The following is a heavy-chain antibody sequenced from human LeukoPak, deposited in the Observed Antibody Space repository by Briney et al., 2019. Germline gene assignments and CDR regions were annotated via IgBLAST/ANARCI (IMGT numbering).Heavy chain of an antibody. Sequence: GGSLRLSCAASGFTFSGYSMTWVRQAPGKGLEWVSSISSSTHYKYYADSVKGRFTISRDNAKNSLHLQMNSLRAEDTAVYYCARDPLGGYYDSSGYTKHFDLWGQGILVTVSS. D-gene: IGHD3-22*01. CDR1: GFTFSGYS. J-gene: IGHJ4*02. CDR3: ARDPLGGYYDSSGYTKHFDL. CDR2: ISSSTHYK. V-gene: IGHV3-21*01.